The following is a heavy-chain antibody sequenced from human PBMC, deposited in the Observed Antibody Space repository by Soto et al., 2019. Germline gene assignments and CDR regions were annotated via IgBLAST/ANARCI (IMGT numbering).Heavy chain of an antibody. V-gene: IGHV4-59*08. D-gene: IGHD3-10*01. J-gene: IGHJ4*02. CDR2: MYNSGST. CDR1: GGSISSYY. CDR3: ASMGYHYGSGSYPLDS. Sequence: QVQLQESGPGLVKPSETLSLTCTVSGGSISSYYWTWIRQPPGKGLEWIGFMYNSGSTHYNPSLKSRVSISLVTSKNQFSLNLRSVTAADTAVYYCASMGYHYGSGSYPLDSWGQGTLVTVSS.